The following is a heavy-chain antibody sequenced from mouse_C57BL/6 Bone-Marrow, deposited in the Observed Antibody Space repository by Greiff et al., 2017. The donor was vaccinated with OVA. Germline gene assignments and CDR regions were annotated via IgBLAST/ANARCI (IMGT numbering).Heavy chain of an antibody. V-gene: IGHV1-63*01. Sequence: VKLMESGAELVRPGTSVKMSCKASGYTFTNYWIGWAKQRPGHGLEWIGDIYPGGGYTNYNEKFKGKATLTADKSSSTAYMQFSSLTSEDSAIYYCARGSSYFYWYFDVWGTGTTVTVSS. D-gene: IGHD1-1*01. CDR3: ARGSSYFYWYFDV. J-gene: IGHJ1*03. CDR2: IYPGGGYT. CDR1: GYTFTNYW.